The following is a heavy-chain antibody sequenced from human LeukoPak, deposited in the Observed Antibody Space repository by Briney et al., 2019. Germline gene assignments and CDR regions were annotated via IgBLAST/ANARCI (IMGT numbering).Heavy chain of an antibody. V-gene: IGHV1-69*04. CDR2: IIPILGIA. D-gene: IGHD4-23*01. CDR3: ASKPRGGNSLRAAFDI. Sequence: SVKVSCKASGGTFSSYAISWVRQAPGQGLEWMGRIIPILGIANYAQKFQGRVTITADKSTSTAYMELSSLRSEDTAVYYCASKPRGGNSLRAAFDIWGQGTMVTVSS. J-gene: IGHJ3*02. CDR1: GGTFSSYA.